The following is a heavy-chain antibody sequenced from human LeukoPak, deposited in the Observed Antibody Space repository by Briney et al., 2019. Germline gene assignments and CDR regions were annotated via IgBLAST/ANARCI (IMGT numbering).Heavy chain of an antibody. Sequence: SETLSLTCAVYGVSFSGYYWSWIRQPPGKGLEWIGEINHSGSTNYNPSLKSRVTISVDTSKNQFSLKLSSVTAADTAVYYCARGGYYYDSSGYAYYFDYWGQGTLVTVSS. V-gene: IGHV4-34*01. CDR3: ARGGYYYDSSGYAYYFDY. CDR2: INHSGST. CDR1: GVSFSGYY. D-gene: IGHD3-22*01. J-gene: IGHJ4*02.